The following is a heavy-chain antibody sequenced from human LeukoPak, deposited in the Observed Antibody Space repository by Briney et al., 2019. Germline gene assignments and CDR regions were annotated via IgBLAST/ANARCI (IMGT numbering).Heavy chain of an antibody. Sequence: GRSLRLSCVASGFTVEESGSTSVRQPPGKGLERHSGMNWNGATTANADSVSGRFTMSRDNARASVYLQIDSLTADDTALYFCARSVGTPVPAFFDDWGQGTLVTVSS. J-gene: IGHJ4*02. CDR1: GFTVEESG. CDR2: MNWNGATT. CDR3: ARSVGTPVPAFFDD. D-gene: IGHD1-26*01. V-gene: IGHV3-20*04.